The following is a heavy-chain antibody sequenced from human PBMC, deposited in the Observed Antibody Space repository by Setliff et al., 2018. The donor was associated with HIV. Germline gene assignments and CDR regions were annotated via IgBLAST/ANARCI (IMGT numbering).Heavy chain of an antibody. Sequence: KTSETLSLTCTVSGGSITYNYWTWIRQPPGEGPEWIGYIHYSGATAYNPSLNSRVTMSMDTSKNQVSLKVTSVTAADTAMYYCARVGPDTGGAFDNWGQGTTVTVSS. J-gene: IGHJ3*02. CDR3: ARVGPDTGGAFDN. CDR1: GGSITYNY. V-gene: IGHV4-59*01. CDR2: IHYSGAT. D-gene: IGHD5-18*01.